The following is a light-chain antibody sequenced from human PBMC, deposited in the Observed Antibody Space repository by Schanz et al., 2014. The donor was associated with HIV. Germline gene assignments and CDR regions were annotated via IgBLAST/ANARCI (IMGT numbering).Light chain of an antibody. J-gene: IGKJ2*01. CDR2: GAS. Sequence: EIVLTQSPATLSVSPGERATLSCRASQSVRSDLAWYQQRPGQAPSLLIYGASTRATGVPARFSGRGSGTEFTLTISSLQSEDFAVYYCQQYGSSPGTFGQGTKLEIK. V-gene: IGKV3-15*01. CDR3: QQYGSSPGT. CDR1: QSVRSD.